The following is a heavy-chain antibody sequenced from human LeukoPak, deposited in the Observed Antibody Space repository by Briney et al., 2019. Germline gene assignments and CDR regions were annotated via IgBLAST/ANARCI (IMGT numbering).Heavy chain of an antibody. CDR1: GFTFSSYA. Sequence: GGSLRLSCAAFGFTFSSYAMSWVRQAPGKGLEWVSAISGSGGSTYYADSVKGRFTISRDNSDNTLYLQMNSLRADDTAVYYCAKRPAPTDNCDWYHFDYWGQRTLATVSS. J-gene: IGHJ4*02. D-gene: IGHD6-19*01. CDR3: AKRPAPTDNCDWYHFDY. V-gene: IGHV3-23*01. CDR2: ISGSGGST.